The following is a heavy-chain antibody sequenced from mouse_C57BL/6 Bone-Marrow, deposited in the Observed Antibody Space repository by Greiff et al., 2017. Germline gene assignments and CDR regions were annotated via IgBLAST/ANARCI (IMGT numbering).Heavy chain of an antibody. CDR2: IYPRSGNT. D-gene: IGHD2-4*01. CDR3: ARGVITEYYFDY. V-gene: IGHV1-81*01. J-gene: IGHJ2*01. CDR1: GYTFTSYG. Sequence: VKLQESGAELVRPGASVKLSCKASGYTFTSYGISWVKQRTGQGLEWIGEIYPRSGNTYYNEKFKGKATLTVDKSSSTAYMELRSLTSEDSAVYFCARGVITEYYFDYWGQGTTLTVSA.